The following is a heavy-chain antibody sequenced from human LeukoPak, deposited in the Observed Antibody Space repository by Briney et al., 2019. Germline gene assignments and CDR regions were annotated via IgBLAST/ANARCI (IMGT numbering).Heavy chain of an antibody. V-gene: IGHV3-7*03. CDR1: RFTFSSYW. CDR3: ARKDGDYGYYYYYRMDV. CDR2: IKQDGSEK. Sequence: GGSLRLSCTASRFTFSSYWMSWVRQAPGKGLEWVANIKQDGSEKYYVDSVKGRFTISRDNAKNSLYLQMNSLRAEDTAVYYCARKDGDYGYYYYYRMDVWGKGTTVTVSS. D-gene: IGHD4-17*01. J-gene: IGHJ6*04.